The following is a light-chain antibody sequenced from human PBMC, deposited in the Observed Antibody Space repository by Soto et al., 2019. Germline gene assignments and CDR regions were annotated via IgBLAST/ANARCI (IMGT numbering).Light chain of an antibody. CDR1: SSNIGAGYD. CDR2: GIS. Sequence: QSVLTQPPSVSGAPGQWVTISCTGSSSNIGAGYDVHWYQQLPGRAPKVLIFGISNRPSGVPDRFSGSKSGTSASLAIIGLQAEDEADYYCQSYDSSLSGVVFGGGTKLTVL. V-gene: IGLV1-40*01. J-gene: IGLJ2*01. CDR3: QSYDSSLSGVV.